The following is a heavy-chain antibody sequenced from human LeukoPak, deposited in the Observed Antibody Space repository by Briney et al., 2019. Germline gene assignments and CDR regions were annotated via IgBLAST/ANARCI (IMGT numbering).Heavy chain of an antibody. Sequence: GGSLRLSCAASGVTLSSYAMSWARQAPGKGLEWVSGISSSGSGGNTYYADSVKGRFTISRDSSKNTLFLHMNTLRAEDTAIFFCAKDRTVGGSYWYFDLWGRGTLVTVSS. D-gene: IGHD4-23*01. CDR3: AKDRTVGGSYWYFDL. CDR1: GVTLSSYA. V-gene: IGHV3-23*01. CDR2: ISSSGSGGNT. J-gene: IGHJ2*01.